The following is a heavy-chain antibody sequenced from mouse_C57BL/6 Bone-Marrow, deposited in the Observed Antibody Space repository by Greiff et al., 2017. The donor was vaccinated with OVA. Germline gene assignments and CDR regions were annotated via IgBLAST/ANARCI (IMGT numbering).Heavy chain of an antibody. CDR1: GFTFSSYG. CDR2: ISSGGSYT. CDR3: ARNGGWFAY. J-gene: IGHJ3*01. Sequence: EVQRVESGGDLVKPGGSLKLSCAASGFTFSSYGMSWVRQTPDKRLEWVATISSGGSYTYYPDSVKGRFTISRDNARNTLYLQMSSLKSEDTAMYYCARNGGWFAYWGQGTLVTVSA. V-gene: IGHV5-6*01.